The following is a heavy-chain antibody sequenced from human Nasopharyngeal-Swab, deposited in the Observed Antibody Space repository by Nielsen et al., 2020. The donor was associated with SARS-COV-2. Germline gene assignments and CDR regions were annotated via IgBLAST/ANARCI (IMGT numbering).Heavy chain of an antibody. J-gene: IGHJ6*02. CDR3: ARELTTVTDAYYYGMDV. V-gene: IGHV4-59*12. CDR2: IYYSGNT. D-gene: IGHD4-11*01. Sequence: SETLSLTCTVSGASISSYYWSWIRQPPGKGLEWIGYIYYSGNTNYSPSLKSRVTISLDTSTNQFSLRLSSVTAADTAVYYCARELTTVTDAYYYGMDVWGQGTTVTVSS. CDR1: GASISSYY.